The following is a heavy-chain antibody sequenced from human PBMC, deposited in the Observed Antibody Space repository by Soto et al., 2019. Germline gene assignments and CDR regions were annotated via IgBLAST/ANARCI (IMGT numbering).Heavy chain of an antibody. Sequence: PSETLSLTCTVSGGSISSSSYYWGWIRQPPGKGLEWIGSIYYSGSTYYNPSLKSRVTISVDTSKNQFSLKLSSVTAADTAVYYCARRIVVVPAGTEGGYYHYYYGMDVWGQGTTVTVSS. CDR1: GGSISSSSYY. CDR3: ARRIVVVPAGTEGGYYHYYYGMDV. J-gene: IGHJ6*02. V-gene: IGHV4-39*01. D-gene: IGHD2-2*01. CDR2: IYYSGST.